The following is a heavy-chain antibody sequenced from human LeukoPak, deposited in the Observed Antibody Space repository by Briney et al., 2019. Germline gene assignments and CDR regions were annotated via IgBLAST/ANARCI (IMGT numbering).Heavy chain of an antibody. CDR2: IYSGGTT. CDR3: TRDPRSIAAGD. V-gene: IGHV3-66*01. CDR1: GFTVSTNY. Sequence: PGGSLRLSCAASGFTVSTNYMSWVRQAPGKGLEWVSGIYSGGTTYYPDSVKGRFTISRDNSKNTLYLQMNSLRAEDTAMYYCTRDPRSIAAGDWGQGTLVTVSS. J-gene: IGHJ4*02. D-gene: IGHD6-6*01.